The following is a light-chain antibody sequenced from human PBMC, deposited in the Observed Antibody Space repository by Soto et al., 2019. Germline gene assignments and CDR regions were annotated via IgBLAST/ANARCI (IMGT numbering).Light chain of an antibody. Sequence: QYALTQPASVSGSPGQSITISYTGTSSDIGGYNYVSWYQQYPGKAPKLMIFGVSDRPSGVSNRFSGSKSGTTASLTISGLEADDEADYYCSSYKTSSTVVVFGGGTQLTVL. CDR2: GVS. CDR1: SSDIGGYNY. J-gene: IGLJ2*01. V-gene: IGLV2-14*01. CDR3: SSYKTSSTVVV.